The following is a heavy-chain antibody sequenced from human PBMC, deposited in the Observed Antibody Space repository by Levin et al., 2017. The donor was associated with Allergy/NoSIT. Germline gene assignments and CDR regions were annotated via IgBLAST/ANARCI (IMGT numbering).Heavy chain of an antibody. J-gene: IGHJ4*02. Sequence: SCAVSGGSINGSNWWSWVRQPPGKGLEWIGEIYHSGYTNYNPSLKSRVTISVDKSKNQFSLKLRSMTAADAAVYYCARVRGTYWDSWGQGTVVTVSS. CDR2: IYHSGYT. V-gene: IGHV4-4*02. CDR1: GGSINGSNW. D-gene: IGHD3-16*01. CDR3: ARVRGTYWDS.